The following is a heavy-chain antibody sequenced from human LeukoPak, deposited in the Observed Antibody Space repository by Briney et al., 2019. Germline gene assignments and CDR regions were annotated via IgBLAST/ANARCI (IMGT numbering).Heavy chain of an antibody. V-gene: IGHV3-21*01. CDR2: ITSSSSYI. J-gene: IGHJ6*03. D-gene: IGHD6-19*01. Sequence: GGSLRLSCAASGFTFSRFTMNWVRQAPGKGLEWVSSITSSSSYIYYADSVKGRFSISRDNAKNSLYLQMNSLRAEDTAVYYCARGEQWLVQRYYYYYMDVWGKGTTVTISS. CDR1: GFTFSRFT. CDR3: ARGEQWLVQRYYYYYMDV.